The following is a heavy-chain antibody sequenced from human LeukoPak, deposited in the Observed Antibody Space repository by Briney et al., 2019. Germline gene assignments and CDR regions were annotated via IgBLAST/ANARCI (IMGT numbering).Heavy chain of an antibody. Sequence: SETLSLTCTVSGGSISSYYWNWIRQPPGKGLEWIGYIYSGSTNYNPSLKSRVTIPVDTSKNQFSLKLSSVTAADTAVYYCARAGPNYYDSSGYYGGFDYWGQGTLVTVSS. CDR2: IYSGST. CDR1: GGSISSYY. J-gene: IGHJ4*02. CDR3: ARAGPNYYDSSGYYGGFDY. V-gene: IGHV4-59*01. D-gene: IGHD3-22*01.